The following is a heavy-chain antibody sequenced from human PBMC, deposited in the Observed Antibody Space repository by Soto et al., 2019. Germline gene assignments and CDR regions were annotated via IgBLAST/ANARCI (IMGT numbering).Heavy chain of an antibody. CDR1: GGTFSTYI. V-gene: IGHV1-69*08. J-gene: IGHJ3*01. D-gene: IGHD3-3*01. Sequence: QVQLVQSGAEVRKPGSSVKVSCKAPGGTFSTYIISWVQQAPGQGLEWTGRIIPIPDITNYAQKFQGRVTVTADRSTSTAYMELTSLKSEDTAVYYCARDRITTRGDAFDLWGQGTMVTVSS. CDR3: ARDRITTRGDAFDL. CDR2: IIPIPDIT.